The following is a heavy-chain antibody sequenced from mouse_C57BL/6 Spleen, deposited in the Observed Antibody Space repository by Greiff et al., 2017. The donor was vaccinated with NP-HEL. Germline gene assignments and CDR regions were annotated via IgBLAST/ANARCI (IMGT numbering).Heavy chain of an antibody. D-gene: IGHD1-1*01. CDR1: GFNFNDYY. V-gene: IGHV14-2*01. CDR3: ARTAPGSDGPYLDY. Sequence: EVQLQQSGAELVKPGASVKLSCTASGFNFNDYYMHWVKQRTEQGLEWIGRIDPEDGDTKYAPKFQGKSTITADTSTNTDYLQLSSLTSEDTAVYSGARTAPGSDGPYLDYWGQGTTLTVSS. CDR2: IDPEDGDT. J-gene: IGHJ2*01.